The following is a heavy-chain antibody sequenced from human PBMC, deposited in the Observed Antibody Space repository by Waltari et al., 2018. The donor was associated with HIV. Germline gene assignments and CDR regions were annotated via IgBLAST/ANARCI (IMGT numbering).Heavy chain of an antibody. D-gene: IGHD3-10*01. CDR2: RKQDENQE. J-gene: IGHJ5*02. V-gene: IGHV3-7*01. CDR3: ARGDNFGSGRGARSWFGP. CDR1: GFSFSDPW. Sequence: VQLVESGGALVKPGGSLTLSCAASGFSFSDPWMSWVRQAPGKGLEWVATRKQDENQEDYLDSVTGRFTISRDSAKSTLFLQMNSRRVDETAVYYCARGDNFGSGRGARSWFGPWGQGTLVTVSS.